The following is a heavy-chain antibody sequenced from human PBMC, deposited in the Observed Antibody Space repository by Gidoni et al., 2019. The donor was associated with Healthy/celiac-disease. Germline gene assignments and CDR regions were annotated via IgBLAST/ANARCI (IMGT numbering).Heavy chain of an antibody. J-gene: IGHJ3*02. CDR3: ARGHGSHDAFDI. CDR2: SYYSGST. V-gene: IGHV4-31*03. CDR1: GDSISSGGYY. D-gene: IGHD3-10*01. Sequence: QVQLQESGPGLVKPSQTLSLTCTVSGDSISSGGYYWSWIRQHPGKGLEWIGYSYYSGSTYYNPSLKSRVTISVDTSKNQFSLKLSSVTAADTAVYYCARGHGSHDAFDIWGQGTMVTVSS.